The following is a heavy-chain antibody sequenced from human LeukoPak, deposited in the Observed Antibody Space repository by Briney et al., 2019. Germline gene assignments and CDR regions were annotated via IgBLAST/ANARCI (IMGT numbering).Heavy chain of an antibody. J-gene: IGHJ4*02. CDR3: ARGYSSGWYVDY. CDR2: IYYSGST. CDR1: GVSVSSGSYY. Sequence: PSETLSLTCTVSGVSVSSGSYYWSWIRQPPGKGLEWIGYIYYSGSTNYNPSLKSRVTISADTSKDQFSLKLSSVTAADTAVYYCARGYSSGWYVDYWGQGTLVTVSS. D-gene: IGHD6-19*01. V-gene: IGHV4-61*01.